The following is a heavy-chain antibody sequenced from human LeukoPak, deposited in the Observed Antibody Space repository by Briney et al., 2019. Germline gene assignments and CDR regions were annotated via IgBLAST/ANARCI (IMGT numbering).Heavy chain of an antibody. CDR1: GGSISSSNW. J-gene: IGHJ4*02. CDR3: ARTYYYDSSGYYPSPYYFDY. V-gene: IGHV4-4*02. D-gene: IGHD3-22*01. Sequence: SGILSLTCAVPGGSISSSNWWSWVRQPPGKGLEWIGEVYHSGSTNYNPSLKSRVTISVNKSNNQFSLKLSSVTAADTAVYFCARTYYYDSSGYYPSPYYFDYWGKGTVVSVSS. CDR2: VYHSGST.